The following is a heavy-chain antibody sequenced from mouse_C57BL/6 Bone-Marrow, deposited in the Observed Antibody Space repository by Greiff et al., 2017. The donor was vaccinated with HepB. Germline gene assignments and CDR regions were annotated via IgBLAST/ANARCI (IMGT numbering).Heavy chain of an antibody. CDR3: ARDDWDVWFAY. Sequence: EVQWVESGGGLVKPGGSLKLSCAASGFTFSSYAMSWVRQTPEKRLEWVATISDGGSYTYYPDNVKGRFTISRDNAKNNLYLQMSHLKSEDTAMYYCARDDWDVWFAYWGQGTLVTVSA. J-gene: IGHJ3*01. D-gene: IGHD4-1*01. CDR1: GFTFSSYA. V-gene: IGHV5-4*01. CDR2: ISDGGSYT.